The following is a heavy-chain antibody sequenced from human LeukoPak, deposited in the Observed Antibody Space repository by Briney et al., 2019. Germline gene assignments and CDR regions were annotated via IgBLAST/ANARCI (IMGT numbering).Heavy chain of an antibody. Sequence: SETLSLTCTVSGGSISSYYWSWIRQPPGKGLEWIGYIYYSGSTNYNPSLKSRVTISLDTSKNQFSLKLSSVTAADTAVYYCASSYYYDSSGYYGVSQGAFDIWGQGTMVIVSS. J-gene: IGHJ3*02. CDR2: IYYSGST. D-gene: IGHD3-22*01. V-gene: IGHV4-59*08. CDR1: GGSISSYY. CDR3: ASSYYYDSSGYYGVSQGAFDI.